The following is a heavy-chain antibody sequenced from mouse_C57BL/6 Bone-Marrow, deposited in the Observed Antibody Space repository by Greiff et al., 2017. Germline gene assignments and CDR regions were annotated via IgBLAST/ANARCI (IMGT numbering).Heavy chain of an antibody. CDR3: ARDYYEDFDY. CDR2: ISDGGSYT. J-gene: IGHJ2*01. V-gene: IGHV5-4*03. D-gene: IGHD1-1*01. Sequence: EVMLVESGGGLVKPGGSLKLSCAASGFTFSSYAMSWVRQTPDKRLEWVATISDGGSYTYYPDNVKGRFTISRDNAKNNLYLQMSRLKSEDTAMYYCARDYYEDFDYWGQGTTLTVSS. CDR1: GFTFSSYA.